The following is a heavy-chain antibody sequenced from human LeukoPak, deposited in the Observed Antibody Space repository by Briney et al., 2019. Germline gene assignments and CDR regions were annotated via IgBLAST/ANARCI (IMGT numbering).Heavy chain of an antibody. CDR2: IKQDGSEK. Sequence: QPGGSLRLSCAASGFAFSSYGMHWVRQAPGKGLEWVANIKQDGSEKYYVDSVKDRFTISRDNANNSLYLQMNSLRAEDTAVYYCARGHWLDSFDYWGQGTLVTVSS. CDR3: ARGHWLDSFDY. V-gene: IGHV3-7*01. J-gene: IGHJ4*02. CDR1: GFAFSSYG. D-gene: IGHD6-19*01.